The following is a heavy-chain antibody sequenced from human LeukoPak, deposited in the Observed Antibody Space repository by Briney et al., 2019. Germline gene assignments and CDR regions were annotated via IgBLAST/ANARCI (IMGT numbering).Heavy chain of an antibody. CDR2: ISGSGGST. CDR3: AKVVGYWDY. V-gene: IGHV3-23*01. CDR1: GFTFSSSV. J-gene: IGHJ4*02. Sequence: PGGSLIFSCAGSGFTFSSSVMSWLRRAPGKGLEWVSAISGSGGSTYYADCVTGRFTISRDNSKNTLYLQMNSLSAEDTAVYCCAKVVGYWDYWGQGTLVTVSS.